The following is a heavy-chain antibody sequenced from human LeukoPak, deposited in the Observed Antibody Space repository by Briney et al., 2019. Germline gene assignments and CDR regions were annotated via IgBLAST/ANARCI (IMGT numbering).Heavy chain of an antibody. Sequence: GASVKVSCKASGGTFSSYAISWVRQAPGQGLEWMGGIIPIFGTANYAQKFQGRVTITADKSTSTAYMELSSLRSEDTAVYYCARDANSYGYGGFDYWGRGTLVTVSS. V-gene: IGHV1-69*06. CDR1: GGTFSSYA. CDR2: IIPIFGTA. CDR3: ARDANSYGYGGFDY. D-gene: IGHD5-18*01. J-gene: IGHJ4*02.